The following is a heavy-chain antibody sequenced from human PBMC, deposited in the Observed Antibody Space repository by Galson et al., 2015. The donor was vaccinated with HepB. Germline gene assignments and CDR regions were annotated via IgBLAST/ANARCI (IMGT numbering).Heavy chain of an antibody. J-gene: IGHJ5*02. CDR1: GYSLTRYA. V-gene: IGHV1-3*01. CDR2: INAGNGNT. D-gene: IGHD3-3*01. CDR3: ARSAGPYYDFWSGYEGWFDP. Sequence: SAKVSCKASGYSLTRYAMHWVRQAPGQRLEWMGWINAGNGNTKYSQKFQGRVTITRDTSASTAYMELSSLRSEDTAVYYCARSAGPYYDFWSGYEGWFDPWGQGTLVTVSS.